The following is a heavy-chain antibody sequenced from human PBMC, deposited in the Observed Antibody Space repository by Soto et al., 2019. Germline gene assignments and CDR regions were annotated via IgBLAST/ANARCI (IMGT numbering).Heavy chain of an antibody. D-gene: IGHD2-8*01. Sequence: ASMKLACKTSGYSLTAYNIHWGRQAPGQGPEWLGGINPPSAGTHIAQAFKAWVTLNSYQSMSTAYMEVNKLTSGDAGVYYCARGVTTVCRNGVCTPIYHSEMAVWGHGTAV. CDR2: INPPSAGT. V-gene: IGHV1-2*04. CDR3: ARGVTTVCRNGVCTPIYHSEMAV. CDR1: GYSLTAYN. J-gene: IGHJ6*02.